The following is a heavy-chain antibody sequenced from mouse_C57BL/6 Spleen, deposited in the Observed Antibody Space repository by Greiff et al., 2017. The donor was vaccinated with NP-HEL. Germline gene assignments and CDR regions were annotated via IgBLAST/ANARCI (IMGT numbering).Heavy chain of an antibody. Sequence: VQLQQSGAELVRPGASVKLSCKASGYTFTDYYINWVKQRPGQGLEWIGMIHPNSGSTNYNEKFKSKATLTVDKSSSTAYMQLSSLTSEDSAVYYCARDYYGPNYYAMDYWGQGTSVTVSS. CDR1: GYTFTDYY. J-gene: IGHJ4*01. CDR2: IHPNSGST. V-gene: IGHV1-64*01. D-gene: IGHD1-1*01. CDR3: ARDYYGPNYYAMDY.